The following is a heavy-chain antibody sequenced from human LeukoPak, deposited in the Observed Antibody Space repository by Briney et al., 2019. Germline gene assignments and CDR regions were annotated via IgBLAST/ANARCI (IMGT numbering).Heavy chain of an antibody. V-gene: IGHV4-59*01. D-gene: IGHD3-22*01. CDR1: GGSISSYY. CDR3: ARGQVYYYDSSGMYYFDY. J-gene: IGHJ4*02. CDR2: IYYSGST. Sequence: SETLSLTCTVSGGSISSYYWSWIRQPPGKGLEWIGYIYYSGSTNYNPSLKSRVTISVDTSKNQFSLKLSSVTAADTAVYCCARGQVYYYDSSGMYYFDYWGQGTLVTVSS.